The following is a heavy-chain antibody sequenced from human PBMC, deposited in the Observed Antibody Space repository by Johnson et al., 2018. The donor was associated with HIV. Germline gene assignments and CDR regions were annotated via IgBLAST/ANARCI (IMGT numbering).Heavy chain of an antibody. Sequence: MLLVESGGGLVQPGESLRLSCAASGFTVSNNYMHWVRQAPGKGLEWVSVIYSGGSTFNAHSVKGRFTISRDNAKNSLYLQMNSLRAEDTAVYYCAKVRSGWSTGAFDIWGQGTMVTVSS. CDR1: GFTVSNNY. CDR3: AKVRSGWSTGAFDI. CDR2: IYSGGST. D-gene: IGHD6-19*01. J-gene: IGHJ3*02. V-gene: IGHV3-66*02.